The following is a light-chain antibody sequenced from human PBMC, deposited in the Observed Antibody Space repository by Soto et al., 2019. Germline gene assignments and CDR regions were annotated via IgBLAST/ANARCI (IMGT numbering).Light chain of an antibody. V-gene: IGLV1-51*01. CDR1: SSNIGNNY. CDR2: DNN. CDR3: GTWDNSLSAVA. J-gene: IGLJ3*02. Sequence: QSVLTQPPSVYAAPGQKVTISCSGSSSNIGNNYVSWYQQLPGTAPKLLIYDNNKRPSGIPDRFSGSKSGTSATLGITGLQTGDEADYYCGTWDNSLSAVAFGGGTKLTVL.